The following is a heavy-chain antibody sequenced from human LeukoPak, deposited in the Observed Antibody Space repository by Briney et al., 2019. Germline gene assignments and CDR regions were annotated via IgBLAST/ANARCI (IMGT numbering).Heavy chain of an antibody. V-gene: IGHV3-48*03. J-gene: IGHJ4*02. CDR3: ARDRGILDY. D-gene: IGHD3-16*01. CDR2: ISSSGSTM. CDR1: GFTFSSYE. Sequence: PGGSLRLSSVHYGFTFSSYEMNWVRQAPGEGLEWVSYISSSGSTMYYADSVKGRFTISRDNAKNSLYLQMKRLRAEDTAVYYCARDRGILDYWGQGTLVTVSS.